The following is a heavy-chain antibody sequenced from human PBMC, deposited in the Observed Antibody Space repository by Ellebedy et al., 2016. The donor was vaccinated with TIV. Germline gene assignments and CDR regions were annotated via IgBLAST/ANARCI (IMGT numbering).Heavy chain of an antibody. V-gene: IGHV5-51*01. D-gene: IGHD3-10*01. J-gene: IGHJ5*02. CDR2: IYPGDSDT. CDR1: GYSFTSYW. CDR3: ARHPYGSGSYYWFDP. Sequence: GESLKISXNGSGYSFTSYWIGWVRQMPGKGLEWMGIIYPGDSDTRYSPSFQGQVTISADKSISTAYLQWSSLKASDTAMYYCARHPYGSGSYYWFDPWGQGTLVTVSS.